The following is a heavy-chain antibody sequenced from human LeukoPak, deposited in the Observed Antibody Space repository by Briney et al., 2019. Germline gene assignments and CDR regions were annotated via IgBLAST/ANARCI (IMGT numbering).Heavy chain of an antibody. J-gene: IGHJ4*02. CDR3: ARAFGIAQNYYFDY. V-gene: IGHV4-34*01. D-gene: IGHD6-13*01. Sequence: SETLSLTCAVYGGSFSGYYWSWIRQPPGKGLEWIGEINHSGSTNYDPSLKSRVTISVDTSKNQFSLKLSSVTAADTAVYYCARAFGIAQNYYFDYWGQGTLVTVSS. CDR1: GGSFSGYY. CDR2: INHSGST.